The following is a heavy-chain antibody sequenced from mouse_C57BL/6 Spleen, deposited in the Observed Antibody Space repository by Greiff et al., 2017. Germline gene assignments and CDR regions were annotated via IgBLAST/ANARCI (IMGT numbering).Heavy chain of an antibody. V-gene: IGHV1-59*01. CDR3: ARTSYDDDNY. CDR1: GYTFTSYW. CDR2: IDPSDSYT. J-gene: IGHJ2*01. Sequence: QVQLQQPGAELVRPGTSVKLSCKASGYTFTSYWMHWVKQRPGQGLEWIGVIDPSDSYTNYNQKFKGKATLTVDTSSSTAYMQLSSLTSEDSAVYYCARTSYDDDNYWGQGATLTVSS. D-gene: IGHD2-4*01.